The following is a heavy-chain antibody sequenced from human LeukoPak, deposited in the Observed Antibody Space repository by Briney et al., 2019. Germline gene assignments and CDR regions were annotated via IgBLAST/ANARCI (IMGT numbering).Heavy chain of an antibody. CDR3: AREAWRGYDFSV. D-gene: IGHD3-3*01. V-gene: IGHV3-20*04. CDR1: GFTFDDYG. CDR2: INWNGGST. Sequence: AGTLRLSCAASGFTFDDYGMSWVRQAPGKGLEWVSGINWNGGSTGYADSVKGRFTISRDNAKNSLYLQMNRLRAEDTAVYYCAREAWRGYDFSVWGQGTLVTVSS. J-gene: IGHJ4*02.